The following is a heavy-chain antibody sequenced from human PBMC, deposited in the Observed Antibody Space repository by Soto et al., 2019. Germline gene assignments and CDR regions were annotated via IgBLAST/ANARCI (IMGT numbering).Heavy chain of an antibody. V-gene: IGHV4-39*02. CDR3: ARHRLEGISWSDTLDY. D-gene: IGHD3-3*01. J-gene: IGHJ4*02. CDR1: GGPINSSKY. Sequence: SETLSLTCSVCGGPINSSKYWAWVRQSPGRGLEWIGTISYGGSTYYNPSLQSRVTISVDASKNHFALRLISATAPDTSTYFCARHRLEGISWSDTLDYWGPGTMVRVSS. CDR2: ISYGGST.